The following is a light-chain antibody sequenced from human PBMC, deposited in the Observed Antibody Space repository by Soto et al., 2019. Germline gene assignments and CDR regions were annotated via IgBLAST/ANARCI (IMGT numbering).Light chain of an antibody. CDR2: DAS. CDR1: QSVSSSY. J-gene: IGKJ1*01. CDR3: QQRSNWWT. Sequence: PGERVTLSCRASQSVSSSYLTWYQQKPGQAPRLLIYDASNRATGIPARFSGSGSGTDFTLTISSLEPEDFAVYYCQQRSNWWTFGQGTKVDI. V-gene: IGKV3D-20*02.